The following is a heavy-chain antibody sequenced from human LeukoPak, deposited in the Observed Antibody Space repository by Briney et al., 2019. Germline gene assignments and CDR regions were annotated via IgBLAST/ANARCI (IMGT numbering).Heavy chain of an antibody. CDR1: GFTFRNYD. CDR3: ARGQNFVVV. D-gene: IGHD2/OR15-2a*01. V-gene: IGHV3-21*01. Sequence: PGGSLRLSCAASGFTFRNYDMKWVRQAPGKGLEGVSSISDSSSYIYYADSVKGRFTISRDNAKNSLYLQMNSLRAEDTAVYYCARGQNFVVVWGQGTTVTVSS. J-gene: IGHJ6*02. CDR2: ISDSSSYI.